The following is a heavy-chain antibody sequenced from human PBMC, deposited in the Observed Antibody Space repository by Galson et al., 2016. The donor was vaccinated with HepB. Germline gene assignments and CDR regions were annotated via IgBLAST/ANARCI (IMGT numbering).Heavy chain of an antibody. V-gene: IGHV4-39*01. Sequence: SETLSLTCTVSGGSISSSSHYWGWIRQPPGKGLEWIGSIYYSGSTSYYPSLQSRLTISVDTSKNQFSPNLGSVTAADTSVCYCARHSSVSSGSYQGIDYWGQGTLVTVSS. CDR1: GGSISSSSHY. CDR2: IYYSGST. D-gene: IGHD1-26*01. CDR3: ARHSSVSSGSYQGIDY. J-gene: IGHJ4*02.